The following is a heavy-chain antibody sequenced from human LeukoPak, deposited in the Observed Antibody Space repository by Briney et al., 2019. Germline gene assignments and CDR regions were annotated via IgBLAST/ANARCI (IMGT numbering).Heavy chain of an antibody. CDR1: GFTFNSYA. CDR2: IWYDGSNK. D-gene: IGHD3-9*01. CDR3: ARGNYDILTGYDY. Sequence: GGSLRLSCAASGFTFNSYAMSWVRQAPGKGLEWVAVIWYDGSNKYYADSVKGRFTISRDNSKNTLYLQMNSLRAEDTAVYYCARGNYDILTGYDYWGQGTLVTVSS. J-gene: IGHJ4*02. V-gene: IGHV3-33*08.